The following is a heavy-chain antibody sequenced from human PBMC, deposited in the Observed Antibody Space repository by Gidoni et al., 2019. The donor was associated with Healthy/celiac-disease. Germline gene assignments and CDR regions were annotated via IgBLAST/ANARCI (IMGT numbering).Heavy chain of an antibody. CDR1: GFTFGDYA. D-gene: IGHD4-17*01. CDR2: IRSKAYGGTT. V-gene: IGHV3-49*04. Sequence: EVQLVESGGGLVQPGRSLRLSCTASGFTFGDYAMSWVRQAPGKGLEWVGFIRSKAYGGTTEYAASVKGRFTISRDDSKSIAYLQMNSLKTEDTAVYYCTRGDYGDYSYFDYWGQGTLVTVSS. CDR3: TRGDYGDYSYFDY. J-gene: IGHJ4*02.